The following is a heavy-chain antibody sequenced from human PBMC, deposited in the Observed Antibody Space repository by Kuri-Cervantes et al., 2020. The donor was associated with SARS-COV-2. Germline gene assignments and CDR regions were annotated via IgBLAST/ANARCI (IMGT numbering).Heavy chain of an antibody. CDR2: IRYDGSNK. CDR1: GFTFSSYG. J-gene: IGHJ6*03. CDR3: AKDPVYCSSTSCYPTEGYYMDV. D-gene: IGHD2-2*01. V-gene: IGHV3-30*02. Sequence: LSLTCAASGFTFSSYGMHWVRQAPGKGLEWVAFIRYDGSNKYYADSVKGRFTISRDNSKNTLYLQMNSLRAEDTAVYYCAKDPVYCSSTSCYPTEGYYMDVWGKGTTVTVSS.